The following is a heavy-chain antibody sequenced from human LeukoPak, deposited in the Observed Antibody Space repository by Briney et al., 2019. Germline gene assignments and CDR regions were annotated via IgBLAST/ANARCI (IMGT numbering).Heavy chain of an antibody. V-gene: IGHV3-23*01. D-gene: IGHD3-16*02. Sequence: GGSLRLSCAASGFTFSSYAMSWVRQAPGKGLEWVSAISGSGGSTYYADSVKGRFTISRDNSKNTLYLQMNSLGAEDTAVYYCAKALVRGPYYFDYWGQGTLVTVSS. J-gene: IGHJ4*02. CDR2: ISGSGGST. CDR1: GFTFSSYA. CDR3: AKALVRGPYYFDY.